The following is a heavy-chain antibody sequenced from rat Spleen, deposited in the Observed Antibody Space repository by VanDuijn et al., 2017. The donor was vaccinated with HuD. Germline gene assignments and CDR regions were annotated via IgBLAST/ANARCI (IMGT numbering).Heavy chain of an antibody. Sequence: EVQLQESGPGLVKPSQSLSLTCSVTDYSITSSYRWHWIRKFPGNKLEWMGYINSAGSTNYNPSLKSRISITRDTSKNQFFLQVNSVTTEDTATYYCARNVMDAWGQGASVTVSS. V-gene: IGHV3-3*01. CDR2: INSAGST. CDR1: DYSITSSYR. CDR3: ARNVMDA. J-gene: IGHJ4*01.